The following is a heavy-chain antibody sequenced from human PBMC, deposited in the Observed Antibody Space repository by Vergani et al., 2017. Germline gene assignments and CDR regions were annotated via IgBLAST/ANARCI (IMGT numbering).Heavy chain of an antibody. D-gene: IGHD3/OR15-3a*01. CDR1: GFTYAYA. Sequence: QVRLVESGGGVVQPGKSLRLSCEASGFTYAYAMHWVRQAPGKGLEWVAVISHDGKSNYYIDSVKGRFIISRDNSKSTLYLQMNSLKADDTGVYYCARDWTLDYWGQGPLVIVSS. J-gene: IGHJ4*02. V-gene: IGHV3-30*03. CDR2: ISHDGKSN. CDR3: ARDWTLDY.